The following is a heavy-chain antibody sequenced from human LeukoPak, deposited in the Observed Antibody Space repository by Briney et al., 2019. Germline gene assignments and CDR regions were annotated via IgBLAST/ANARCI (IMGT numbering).Heavy chain of an antibody. CDR3: AIYDSRGDFDY. V-gene: IGHV3-30*02. Sequence: PGGSLRLSRAASGFIFSDYGMHWVRQAPGKGLEWVAFIRNDESDRDYGDSVKGRFSISRDNSKNTLYLQMNSLRPEDSGVYYCAIYDSRGDFDYWGQGTQVTVSS. CDR2: IRNDESDR. J-gene: IGHJ4*02. D-gene: IGHD3-22*01. CDR1: GFIFSDYG.